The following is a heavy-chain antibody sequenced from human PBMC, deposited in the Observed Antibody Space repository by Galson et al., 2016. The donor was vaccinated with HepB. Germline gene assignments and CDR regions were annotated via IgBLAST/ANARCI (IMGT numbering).Heavy chain of an antibody. CDR2: ISYDGNNK. CDR1: GFTFSSYA. Sequence: SLRLSCAASGFTFSSYAMHWVRQAPGKGLEWVAVISYDGNNKYFAGSVKGRFTISRENSYNTLYLQMKSLRPDDTAVYYCAKAVCGSSVSLPDYWGQGALVTVSS. J-gene: IGHJ4*02. D-gene: IGHD3-16*01. V-gene: IGHV3-30-3*01. CDR3: AKAVCGSSVSLPDY.